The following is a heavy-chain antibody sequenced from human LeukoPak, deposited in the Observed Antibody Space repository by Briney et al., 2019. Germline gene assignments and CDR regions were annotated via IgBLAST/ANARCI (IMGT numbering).Heavy chain of an antibody. V-gene: IGHV4-59*01. D-gene: IGHD1-26*01. CDR2: IYYSGST. CDR3: ASEGVGASQFDY. CDR1: GESITSYY. Sequence: TSETLSLTCIVSGESITSYYWSWIRQPPGKGLEWIGYIYYSGSTNYNPSLKSRVTISVDTSKNQFSLKLSSVTAADTAVYYCASEGVGASQFDYWGQGTLVAVSS. J-gene: IGHJ4*02.